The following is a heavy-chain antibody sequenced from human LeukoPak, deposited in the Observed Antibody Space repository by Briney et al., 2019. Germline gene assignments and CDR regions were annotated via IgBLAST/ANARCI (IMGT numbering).Heavy chain of an antibody. Sequence: GGSLRLSCAASGFTFNSYWMSWVRQAPGKGLEWVANIKQDGSEKYYVDSVKGRFTISRDNAKNSLYLQMNSLRAEDTAVYYCARPPPQGTLLYYYYYMDVWGKGTTVTVSS. CDR3: ARPPPQGTLLYYYYYMDV. D-gene: IGHD1-1*01. V-gene: IGHV3-7*01. CDR1: GFTFNSYW. CDR2: IKQDGSEK. J-gene: IGHJ6*03.